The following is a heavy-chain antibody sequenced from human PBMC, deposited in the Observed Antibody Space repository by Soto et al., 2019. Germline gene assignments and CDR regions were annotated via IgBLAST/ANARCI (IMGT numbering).Heavy chain of an antibody. CDR1: GYTFTSYA. J-gene: IGHJ6*03. Sequence: ASVKVSCKASGYTFTSYAMHWVRQAPGQRLEWMGWINAGNGNTKYSQKFQGRVTITRDTSASTAYMELSSLRSEDTAVYYCARDLSGYCSSTSCSPSDYMDVWGKGTTVTVS. D-gene: IGHD2-2*01. V-gene: IGHV1-3*01. CDR2: INAGNGNT. CDR3: ARDLSGYCSSTSCSPSDYMDV.